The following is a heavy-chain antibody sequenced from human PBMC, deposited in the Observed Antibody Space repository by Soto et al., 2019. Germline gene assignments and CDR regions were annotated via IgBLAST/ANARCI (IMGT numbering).Heavy chain of an antibody. D-gene: IGHD2-15*01. CDR2: ISGSGGST. Sequence: EVQLLESGGGLVQPGGSLRLSCAASGFTFSSYAMSWVRQAPGKGLEWVSAISGSGGSTYYADSVKGRFTISRDNSKNTLYLQMNSLRAEDTAVYYCAKVTGYCSGGSCYSNYYYYYGMDVWGQGTTVTVSS. CDR1: GFTFSSYA. V-gene: IGHV3-23*01. CDR3: AKVTGYCSGGSCYSNYYYYYGMDV. J-gene: IGHJ6*02.